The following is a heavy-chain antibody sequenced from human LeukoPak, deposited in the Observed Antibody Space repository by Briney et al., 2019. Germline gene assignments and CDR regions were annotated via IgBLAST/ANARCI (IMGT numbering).Heavy chain of an antibody. Sequence: SQTLSLTCAISGDSVSSNSAAWNWIRQSPSSGLEWLGRTYYRSKWYNDYAVSVKSRITISPDTSKDQFSLQLNSVTPEDTAVYYCARGAPDLDYWGQGTLVTVSP. J-gene: IGHJ4*02. V-gene: IGHV6-1*01. CDR1: GDSVSSNSAA. CDR2: TYYRSKWYN. CDR3: ARGAPDLDY. D-gene: IGHD1-14*01.